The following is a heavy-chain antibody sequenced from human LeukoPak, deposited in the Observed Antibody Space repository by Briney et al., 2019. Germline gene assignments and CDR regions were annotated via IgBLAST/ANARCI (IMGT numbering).Heavy chain of an antibody. V-gene: IGHV1-18*01. CDR3: ARRGYPVYYYYMDV. CDR2: ISAYNGNT. J-gene: IGHJ6*03. D-gene: IGHD5-12*01. CDR1: GYTFTSCA. Sequence: ASVKVSCKASGYTFTSCAISWVRQAPGQGLEWMGWISAYNGNTNYAQKLQGRVTMTTDTSTTTAYMELRSLRSDDTAVYYCARRGYPVYYYYMDVWGKGTTVTISS.